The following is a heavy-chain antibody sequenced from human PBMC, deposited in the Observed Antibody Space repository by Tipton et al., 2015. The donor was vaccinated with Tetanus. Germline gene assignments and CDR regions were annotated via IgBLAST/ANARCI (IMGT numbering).Heavy chain of an antibody. CDR3: ARDRGEQWTNFYYMDV. Sequence: GSLRLSCVASGFTFSNYCMTWVRQAPGKGLEWVANIREDGGETKYVDSVKGRFTISRDNAKNAFYLQMNSLRVEDTAVYYCARDRGEQWTNFYYMDVWGIGRMVIVSS. D-gene: IGHD6-19*01. V-gene: IGHV3-7*03. CDR2: IREDGGET. CDR1: GFTFSNYC. J-gene: IGHJ6*03.